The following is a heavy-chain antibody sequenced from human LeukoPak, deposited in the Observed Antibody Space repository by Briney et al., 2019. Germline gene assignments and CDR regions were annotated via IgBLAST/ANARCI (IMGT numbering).Heavy chain of an antibody. D-gene: IGHD3-22*01. CDR3: ARPYYYDSPGYYYYGMDV. J-gene: IGHJ6*02. Sequence: GSLRLSCAASGFTFSSYSMNWVRQAPGKGLEWVSSISSSSSYIYYADSVKGRFTISRDNAKNSLYLQMNSLRAEDTAVYYCARPYYYDSPGYYYYGMDVWGQGTTVTVSS. CDR2: ISSSSSYI. CDR1: GFTFSSYS. V-gene: IGHV3-21*01.